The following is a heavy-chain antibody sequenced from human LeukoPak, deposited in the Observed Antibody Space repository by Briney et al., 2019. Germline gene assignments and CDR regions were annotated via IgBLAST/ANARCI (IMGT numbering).Heavy chain of an antibody. J-gene: IGHJ4*02. Sequence: ASVKVSCKASGYTFTSYDINWVRQATGQGLEWMGWMNPNSGNTGYAQKFQGRVTMTEDTSTDTAYMELSSLRSEDTAVYYCASPAWLSYSFDYWGRGTGVTVSS. CDR1: GYTFTSYD. CDR3: ASPAWLSYSFDY. CDR2: MNPNSGNT. D-gene: IGHD3-16*02. V-gene: IGHV1-8*02.